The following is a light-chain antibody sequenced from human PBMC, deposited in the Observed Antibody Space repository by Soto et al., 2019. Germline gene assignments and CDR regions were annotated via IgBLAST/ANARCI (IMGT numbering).Light chain of an antibody. Sequence: EIVLTQSPGTLSLSPGERATFSCRASQSVSSNYLAWYQQKPGQAPRLLIYGAFKRATGVPDRFSGSGSGTDFTLTISSLEPEDFAVYFCQQWHSSPSITFGQGTRLEI. CDR2: GAF. CDR1: QSVSSNY. V-gene: IGKV3-20*01. J-gene: IGKJ5*01. CDR3: QQWHSSPSIT.